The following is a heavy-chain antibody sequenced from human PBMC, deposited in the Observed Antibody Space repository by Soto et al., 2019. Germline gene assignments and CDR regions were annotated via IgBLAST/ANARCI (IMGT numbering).Heavy chain of an antibody. CDR1: GASVSSASHY. V-gene: IGHV4-61*01. CDR3: SGWGFAMDV. J-gene: IGHJ6*02. D-gene: IGHD3-10*01. Sequence: QVRLQESGPGLVKPSETLSLTCTVSGASVSSASHYWCWLRQAPGKGLDWIGYILNSGSTNYNPSLKSRVTISIDTSKNQFSLKLNSVTAADTALYYCSGWGFAMDVWGQGTTVTVSS. CDR2: ILNSGST.